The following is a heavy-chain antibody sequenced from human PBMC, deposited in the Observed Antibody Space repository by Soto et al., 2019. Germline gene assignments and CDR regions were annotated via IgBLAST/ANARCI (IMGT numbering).Heavy chain of an antibody. V-gene: IGHV3-30-3*01. CDR2: ISYDGSNK. Sequence: QVQLVESGGGVVQPGRSLRLSCAASGFTFSSYAMHWVRQAPGKGLEWVAVISYDGSNKYYADSVKGRFTISRDNSKNTLYLQMNSLRAEDTAVYYCARERGVHVDYYYYYGMDVWGQGTTVTVSS. J-gene: IGHJ6*02. CDR3: ARERGVHVDYYYYYGMDV. CDR1: GFTFSSYA.